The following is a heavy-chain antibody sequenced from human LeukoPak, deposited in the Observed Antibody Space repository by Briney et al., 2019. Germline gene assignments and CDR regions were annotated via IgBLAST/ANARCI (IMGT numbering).Heavy chain of an antibody. CDR2: IGRQGDSDAT. D-gene: IGHD3-9*01. V-gene: IGHV3-73*01. CDR1: GLTFSGSG. CDR3: AGDYNFLTGLNY. J-gene: IGHJ4*02. Sequence: GGSLKLSCAASGLTFSGSGIHWVRQASRKGLEWLGRIGRQGDSDATRYAASLKGQFTISRVDSRNQAYLQMNSLKTEDTAVYYCAGDYNFLTGLNYWGQGTLVTVSS.